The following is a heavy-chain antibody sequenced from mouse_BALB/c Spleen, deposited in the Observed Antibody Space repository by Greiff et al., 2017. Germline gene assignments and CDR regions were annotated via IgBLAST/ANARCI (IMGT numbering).Heavy chain of an antibody. CDR1: GYTFTSYV. CDR3: ARSGYYEGGYYFDY. D-gene: IGHD2-4*01. V-gene: IGHV1-14*01. J-gene: IGHJ2*01. Sequence: VQLQQSDAELVKPGASVKMSCKASGYTFTSYVMHWVKQKPGQGLEWIGYINPYNDGTKYNEKFKGKATLTSDKSSSTAYMELSSLTSEDSAVYYCARSGYYEGGYYFDYWGQGTTLTVSS. CDR2: INPYNDGT.